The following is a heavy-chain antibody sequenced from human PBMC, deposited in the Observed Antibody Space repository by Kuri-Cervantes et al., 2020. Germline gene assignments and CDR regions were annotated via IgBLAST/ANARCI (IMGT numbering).Heavy chain of an antibody. CDR1: GGPISSSSYY. D-gene: IGHD2-15*01. CDR3: ARAPWVAATRYYYMDV. Sequence: SETLSLTCTVSGGPISSSSYYWSWIRQPPGKGLEWIGYIYYSGSTNYNPSLKSRVTISVDTSKNQFSLKLSSVTAADTAVYYCARAPWVAATRYYYMDVWGKGTTVTVSS. V-gene: IGHV4-61*01. CDR2: IYYSGST. J-gene: IGHJ6*03.